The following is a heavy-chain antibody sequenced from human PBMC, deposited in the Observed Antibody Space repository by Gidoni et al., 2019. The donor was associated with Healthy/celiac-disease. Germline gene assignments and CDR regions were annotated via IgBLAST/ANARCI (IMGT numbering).Heavy chain of an antibody. CDR2: ISWNSGSI. CDR1: GFTFDDYA. J-gene: IGHJ4*02. V-gene: IGHV3-9*01. CDR3: AKDITGYFDY. Sequence: VQLVESGGGLVPPGRFVRLSCAASGFTFDDYAMHWVRQAPGKGLGWVSGISWNSGSIGYADSVKGRFTISRDNAKNSLYLQMNSRRAEDTALYYCAKDITGYFDYWGQGTLVTVSS.